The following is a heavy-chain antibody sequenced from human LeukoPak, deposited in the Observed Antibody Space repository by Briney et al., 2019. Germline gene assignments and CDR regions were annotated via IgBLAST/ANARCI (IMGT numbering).Heavy chain of an antibody. J-gene: IGHJ4*02. Sequence: PGRSLRLSCAVSGLNFNDFAMHWVRQAPGKGREWVSGIGYNTGVIDYTDSVKGRFTISRDNAKNSLYLQVNSLRTEATAFYYCVKSIDRTKAPAWGYYFDRWGQGTLVTVSS. CDR3: VKSIDRTKAPAWGYYFDR. D-gene: IGHD1-14*01. CDR1: GLNFNDFA. V-gene: IGHV3-9*01. CDR2: IGYNTGVI.